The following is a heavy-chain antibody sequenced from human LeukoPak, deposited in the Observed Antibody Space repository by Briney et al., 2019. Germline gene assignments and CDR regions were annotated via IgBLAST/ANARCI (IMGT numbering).Heavy chain of an antibody. Sequence: GASVKVSCKASGGTFSSYAISWVRQAPGQGLEWMGGIIPIFGTANYAQKFQGRVTITTDESTSTAYMGLSSLGSEDTAVYYCASGGYCSGGSCFGYWGQGTLVTVSS. J-gene: IGHJ4*02. CDR3: ASGGYCSGGSCFGY. D-gene: IGHD2-15*01. CDR1: GGTFSSYA. CDR2: IIPIFGTA. V-gene: IGHV1-69*05.